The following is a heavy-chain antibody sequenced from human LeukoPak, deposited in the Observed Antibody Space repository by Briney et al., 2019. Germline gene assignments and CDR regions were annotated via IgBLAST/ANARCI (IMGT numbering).Heavy chain of an antibody. D-gene: IGHD1-14*01. J-gene: IGHJ5*02. V-gene: IGHV1-69*13. CDR2: IIPIFGTA. Sequence: SVKVSCKASGGTFSNYAISWVRQAPGQGLEWTGGIIPIFGTANYAQKFQGRVTITADESTSTAYMELSSLIFEDTAVYYCAITGSHRGFDPWGQGTLVTVSS. CDR3: AITGSHRGFDP. CDR1: GGTFSNYA.